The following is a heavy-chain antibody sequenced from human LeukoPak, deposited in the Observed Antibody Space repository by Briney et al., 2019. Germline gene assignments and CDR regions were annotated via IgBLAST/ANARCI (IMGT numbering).Heavy chain of an antibody. V-gene: IGHV3-23*01. CDR2: ISGSGGST. Sequence: GGSLRLSCAASGFTFSSYAMSWVRQAPGKGLEWVSAISGSGGSTYYADSVKGRFTISRDNSKNTLYLQMNSRRAEDTAVYYCAKSPPHDFWSGYPYYYYYYMDVWGKGTTVTVSS. CDR1: GFTFSSYA. J-gene: IGHJ6*03. D-gene: IGHD3-3*01. CDR3: AKSPPHDFWSGYPYYYYYYMDV.